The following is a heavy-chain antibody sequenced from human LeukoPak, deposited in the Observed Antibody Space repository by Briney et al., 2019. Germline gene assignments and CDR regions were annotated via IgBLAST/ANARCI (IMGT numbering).Heavy chain of an antibody. CDR3: ARIRCGRGQDRCYNH. D-gene: IGHD2-21*01. J-gene: IGHJ5*02. CDR1: GMSVSDYY. Sequence: SETLSLTCAVSGMSVSDYYWSWIRQSPEKRQEWIGEVSPGGYTSYNPSLRSRVIISEDTSQSTLSLIVRSVTAADTALYYCARIRCGRGQDRCYNHWAQGSLVTVSS. V-gene: IGHV4-34*01. CDR2: VSPGGYT.